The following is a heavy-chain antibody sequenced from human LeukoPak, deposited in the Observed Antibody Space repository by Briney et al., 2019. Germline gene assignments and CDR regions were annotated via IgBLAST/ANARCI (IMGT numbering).Heavy chain of an antibody. V-gene: IGHV4-59*11. Sequence: PSETLSLTCTVSGGSISSHYWSWIRQPPGKGLEWIGYIYYSGSTNYNPSLKSRVTISVDTSKNQFSLMLRSVTAADTAVYYCARDHLPAGAPGYYMDVWGKGTTVTVSS. J-gene: IGHJ6*03. CDR2: IYYSGST. D-gene: IGHD4/OR15-4a*01. CDR1: GGSISSHY. CDR3: ARDHLPAGAPGYYMDV.